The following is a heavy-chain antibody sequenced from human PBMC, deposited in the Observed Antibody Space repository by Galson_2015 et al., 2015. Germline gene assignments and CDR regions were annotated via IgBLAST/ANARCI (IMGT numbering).Heavy chain of an antibody. CDR3: ARERVRVGNPLGS. J-gene: IGHJ1*01. CDR1: DYTFISFG. CDR2: IITNNGKT. Sequence: SVKVSCKASDYTFISFGFNWVRQAPGQGLEWIGRIITNNGKTDYGRKFQGRVTMTTDTSTSTAYMELRSLRSDDTAVYYCARERVRVGNPLGSWGQGAMVMVSS. V-gene: IGHV1-18*01. D-gene: IGHD2-15*01.